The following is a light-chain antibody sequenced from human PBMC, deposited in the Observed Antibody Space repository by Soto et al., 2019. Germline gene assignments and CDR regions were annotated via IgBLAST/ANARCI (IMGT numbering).Light chain of an antibody. CDR1: NSDVGGYNY. CDR3: SSYAGSNRV. CDR2: EVS. Sequence: QSVLTQPPSASGSPGQSVTISCTGTNSDVGGYNYVSWYQQYPGKAPKLMIYEVSKRPSGVPDRFSGSKSGNTASLTVSGLQAEDEADYYCSSYAGSNRVFGTGTKLTVL. J-gene: IGLJ1*01. V-gene: IGLV2-8*01.